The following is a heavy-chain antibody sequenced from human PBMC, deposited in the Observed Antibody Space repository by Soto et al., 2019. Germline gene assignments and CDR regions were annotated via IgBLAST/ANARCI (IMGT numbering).Heavy chain of an antibody. CDR3: ARGLGSSWYYAFDI. J-gene: IGHJ3*02. V-gene: IGHV3-64*07. D-gene: IGHD6-13*01. CDR2: VSSNGGST. Sequence: EVQLVESGGGLVQPGGSLRLSCAASGFTFSSHTMHWVRQAPGKGLEYVSTVSSNGGSTYYADSVRGRFTISRDNSKNTLXLXMGSLRAEDMAVYYCARGLGSSWYYAFDIWGQGTMVTVSS. CDR1: GFTFSSHT.